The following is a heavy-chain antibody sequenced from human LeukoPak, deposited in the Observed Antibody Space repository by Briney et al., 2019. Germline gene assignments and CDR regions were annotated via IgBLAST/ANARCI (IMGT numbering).Heavy chain of an antibody. CDR2: INPSGGST. J-gene: IGHJ4*02. V-gene: IGHV1-46*01. D-gene: IGHD3-3*01. Sequence: ASVKVSCKASGGTFSSYAISWVRQAPGQGLEWMGIINPSGGSTSYAQKFQGRVTMTRDTSTSTVYMELSSLRSEDTAVYYCARGAPGYDFWSGYYYYWGQGTLVTVSS. CDR1: GGTFSSYA. CDR3: ARGAPGYDFWSGYYYY.